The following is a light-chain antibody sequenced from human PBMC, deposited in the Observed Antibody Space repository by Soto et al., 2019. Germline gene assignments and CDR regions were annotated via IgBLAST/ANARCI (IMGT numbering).Light chain of an antibody. Sequence: QLTQSPSSLSASVGDRVTISCRASQGVGSYLAWYQQKPGKAPKLLIYAASTLQSGVPSRFSGSGSGTDFTLTISSLQPEDFATYYCQQYNDLSTFGGGTKVDIK. CDR3: QQYNDLST. V-gene: IGKV1-9*01. J-gene: IGKJ4*01. CDR2: AAS. CDR1: QGVGSY.